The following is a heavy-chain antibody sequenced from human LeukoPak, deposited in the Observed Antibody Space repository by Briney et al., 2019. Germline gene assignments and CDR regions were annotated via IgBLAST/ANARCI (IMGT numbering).Heavy chain of an antibody. J-gene: IGHJ3*02. CDR2: IYTGGST. CDR3: ARSVVVTAIPALDAFDI. V-gene: IGHV3-53*01. Sequence: GGSLRLSCAASGFTVSSNYMSWVRQAPGKGLEWVSVIYTGGSTYYADSVKGRFTISRDNSKNTVFLQMNSLRVEDTAVYYCARSVVVTAIPALDAFDIWGQGTMVTVSS. D-gene: IGHD2-21*02. CDR1: GFTVSSNY.